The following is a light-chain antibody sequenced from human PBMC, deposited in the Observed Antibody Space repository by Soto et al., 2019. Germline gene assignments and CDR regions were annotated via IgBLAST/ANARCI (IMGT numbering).Light chain of an antibody. CDR2: GAS. CDR1: QSVSSSY. CDR3: QQYDSSPKT. J-gene: IGKJ1*01. Sequence: EIVLTQSPGTLSLSPGERAXXXXXXSQSVSSSYLAWYQQKPGQAPRLLIYGASSRATGIPDRFSGSGSGTDFTLTISRLEPEDFAVYYCQQYDSSPKTFGQGTKVDIK. V-gene: IGKV3-20*01.